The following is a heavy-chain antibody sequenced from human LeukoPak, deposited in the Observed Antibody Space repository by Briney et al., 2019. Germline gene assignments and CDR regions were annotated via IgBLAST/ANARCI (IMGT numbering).Heavy chain of an antibody. V-gene: IGHV3-23*01. CDR3: AKDSGYDYGDYVPYFDY. J-gene: IGHJ4*02. CDR2: ISGSGGST. CDR1: GFTFSSYA. D-gene: IGHD4-17*01. Sequence: GGSLRLSCAASGFTFSSYAMSWVRQAPGKGLEWVSAISGSGGSTYYADSVKGRFTISRDNFKNTLYLQMNSLRAEDTAVYYCAKDSGYDYGDYVPYFDYWGQGTLVTVSS.